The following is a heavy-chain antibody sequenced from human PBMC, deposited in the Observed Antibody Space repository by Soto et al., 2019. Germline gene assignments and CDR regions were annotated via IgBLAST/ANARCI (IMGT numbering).Heavy chain of an antibody. CDR1: CYTFTSYG. J-gene: IGHJ4*02. CDR2: ISAYNGNT. Sequence: SVKVSFRASCYTFTSYGISWVRQAPGQGLEWMGWISAYNGNTNYAQKLQGRVTMTTDTSTSTAYMELRSLRSDDTAVYYCARVPVTMVRGVIEEYFDYWGQGTLVTVSS. V-gene: IGHV1-18*01. D-gene: IGHD3-10*01. CDR3: ARVPVTMVRGVIEEYFDY.